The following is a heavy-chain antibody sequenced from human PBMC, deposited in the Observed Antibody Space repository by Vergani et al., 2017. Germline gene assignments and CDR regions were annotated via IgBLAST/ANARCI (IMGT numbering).Heavy chain of an antibody. CDR3: ARGFPGYYYGMDV. J-gene: IGHJ6*02. CDR2: IGTPGDT. Sequence: EVQLVESGGGLVQPGGSLRLSCAASGFTFSSYDMHWVRQATGKGLEWVSAIGTPGDTYYPGSVKGRFTISRENAKNSLYLQMNSLRAGDTAVYYCARGFPGYYYGMDVWGQGTTVTVSS. CDR1: GFTFSSYD. D-gene: IGHD3-10*01. V-gene: IGHV3-13*04.